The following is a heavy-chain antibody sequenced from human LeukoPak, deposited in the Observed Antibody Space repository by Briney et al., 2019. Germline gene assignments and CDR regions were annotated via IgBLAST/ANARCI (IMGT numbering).Heavy chain of an antibody. CDR3: AKGGYYDSSGYYR. CDR1: GFTSSSYA. J-gene: IGHJ4*02. Sequence: GGSLRLSCAASGFTSSSYAMSWVRQAPGKGLEWVSAISGSGGSTYYADSVKGRFTISRDNSKNTLYPQMNSLRAEDTAVYYCAKGGYYDSSGYYRWGQGTLVTVSS. D-gene: IGHD3-22*01. V-gene: IGHV3-23*01. CDR2: ISGSGGST.